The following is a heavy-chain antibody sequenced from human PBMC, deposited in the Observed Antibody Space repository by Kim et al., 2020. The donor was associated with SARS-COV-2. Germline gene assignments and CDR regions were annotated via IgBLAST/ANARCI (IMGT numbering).Heavy chain of an antibody. V-gene: IGHV3-33*01. CDR2: IWYDGSNK. CDR3: ARDLSVDYYYYYGMDV. J-gene: IGHJ6*02. Sequence: GGSLRLSCAASGFTFSSYGMHWVRQAPGKGLEWVAVIWYDGSNKYYADSVKGRFTISRDNSKNTLYLQMNSLRAEDTAVYYCARDLSVDYYYYYGMDVWGQGTTVTVSS. D-gene: IGHD3-9*01. CDR1: GFTFSSYG.